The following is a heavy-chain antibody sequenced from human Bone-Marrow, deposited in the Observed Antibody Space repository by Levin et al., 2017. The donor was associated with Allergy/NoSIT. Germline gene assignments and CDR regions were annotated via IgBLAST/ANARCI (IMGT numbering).Heavy chain of an antibody. Sequence: GGSLRLSCAASGFSFNTYGMRWVRQAPGGGLEWVSAISGSGDSTYYADSVKGRFTISRDNSKSTLNLQMHSLRAEDTAIYYCATTDVVAVPAPVNTGYFSFDMDVWGQGTTVTVSS. D-gene: IGHD2-21*01. J-gene: IGHJ6*02. CDR3: ATTDVVAVPAPVNTGYFSFDMDV. V-gene: IGHV3-23*01. CDR2: ISGSGDST. CDR1: GFSFNTYG.